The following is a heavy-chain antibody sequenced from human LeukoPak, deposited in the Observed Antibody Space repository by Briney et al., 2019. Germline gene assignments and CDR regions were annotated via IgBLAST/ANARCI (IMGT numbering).Heavy chain of an antibody. CDR1: GFTFSDYY. CDR2: ISSSSSYT. CDR3: ARYYNSGVDY. Sequence: GGSLRLSCAASGFTFSDYYMSWIRQAPGKGLEWVSYISSSSSYTNYADSVKGRFTISRDNAKNSPYLQMNSLRAEDTAVYYCARYYNSGVDYWGQGTLVTVSS. D-gene: IGHD3-22*01. J-gene: IGHJ4*02. V-gene: IGHV3-11*03.